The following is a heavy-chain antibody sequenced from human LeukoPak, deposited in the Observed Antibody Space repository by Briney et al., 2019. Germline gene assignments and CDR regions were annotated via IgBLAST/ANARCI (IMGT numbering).Heavy chain of an antibody. CDR2: IKQDGSEK. D-gene: IGHD4-17*01. CDR3: ARDQSKSSHDYGDYELYYYYYMDV. CDR1: GFTFSSYW. Sequence: GGSLRLSCAASGFTFSSYWMSWVRQAPGKGLEWVANIKQDGSEKYYVDSVKGRFTISRGNAKNSLYLQMNSLRAEDTAVYYCARDQSKSSHDYGDYELYYYYYMDVWGKGTTVTVSS. V-gene: IGHV3-7*01. J-gene: IGHJ6*03.